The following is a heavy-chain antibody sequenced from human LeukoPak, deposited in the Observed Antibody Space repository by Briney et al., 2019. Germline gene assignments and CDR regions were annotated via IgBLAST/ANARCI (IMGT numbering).Heavy chain of an antibody. CDR3: ARRGEDYGDYGGAFDI. D-gene: IGHD4-17*01. V-gene: IGHV4-34*01. Sequence: SETLSLTCAVYGGSFSGYYWSWIRQPPGKGLEWIGEISHSGSTNYNTSLKSRVTISVDTSKNQFSLKLSSVTAADTAVYYCARRGEDYGDYGGAFDIWGQGTMVTVSS. CDR1: GGSFSGYY. J-gene: IGHJ3*02. CDR2: ISHSGST.